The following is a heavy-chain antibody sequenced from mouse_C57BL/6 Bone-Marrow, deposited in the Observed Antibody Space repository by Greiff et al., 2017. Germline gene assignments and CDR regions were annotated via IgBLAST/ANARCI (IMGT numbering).Heavy chain of an antibody. J-gene: IGHJ4*01. CDR1: GYTFTSYG. CDR3: ARPGSSYFYYAMDY. Sequence: QVQLQQSGAELARPGASVKLSCKASGYTFTSYGISWVKQRTGQGLEWIGEIYPRSGNTYYNEKFKGKATLNADKSSSTAYMELRSLTSEDSAVYFCARPGSSYFYYAMDYWGQGTSVTVSS. V-gene: IGHV1-81*01. D-gene: IGHD1-1*01. CDR2: IYPRSGNT.